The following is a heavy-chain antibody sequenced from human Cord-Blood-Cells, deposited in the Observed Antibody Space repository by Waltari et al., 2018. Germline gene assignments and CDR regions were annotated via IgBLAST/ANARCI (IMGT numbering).Heavy chain of an antibody. CDR3: ARTIVVVPAAMYFQH. Sequence: QVQLVQSGAEVKKPGSSVKVSCKASGGPFSSYAISWVRQAPGQGLEWMGGIIPIFGTANYAQKCQGRVTITGDESTSTAYMELSSLRFEDTAVYYCARTIVVVPAAMYFQHWGQGTLVTVSS. D-gene: IGHD2-2*01. V-gene: IGHV1-69*01. J-gene: IGHJ1*01. CDR1: GGPFSSYA. CDR2: IIPIFGTA.